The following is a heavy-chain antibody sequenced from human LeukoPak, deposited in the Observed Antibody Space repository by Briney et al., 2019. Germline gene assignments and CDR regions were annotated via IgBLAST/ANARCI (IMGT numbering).Heavy chain of an antibody. V-gene: IGHV3-48*04. D-gene: IGHD3-3*01. CDR3: ATIAKSIFGVGGGVYFDY. CDR2: ISSSGSTI. Sequence: GGSLRLSCAASGFTFSSYAMSWVRQAPGKGLEWVSYISSSGSTIYYADSVKGRFTISRDNAKNSLYLQMNSLRAEDTAVYYCATIAKSIFGVGGGVYFDYWGQGTLVTVSS. J-gene: IGHJ4*02. CDR1: GFTFSSYA.